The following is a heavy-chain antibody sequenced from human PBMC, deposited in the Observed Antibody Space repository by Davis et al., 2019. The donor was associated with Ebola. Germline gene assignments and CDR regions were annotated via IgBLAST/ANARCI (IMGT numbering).Heavy chain of an antibody. Sequence: ASVKVSCKASGYTFTSYAMHWVRQAPGQRLEWMGWINAGNGNTKYSQKFQGRVTITRDTSASTAYMELSSLRSEDTAVYYCARLYDFWSGYHGGVARVYYFDYWGQGTLVTVSS. CDR1: GYTFTSYA. CDR3: ARLYDFWSGYHGGVARVYYFDY. V-gene: IGHV1-3*01. CDR2: INAGNGNT. J-gene: IGHJ4*02. D-gene: IGHD3-3*01.